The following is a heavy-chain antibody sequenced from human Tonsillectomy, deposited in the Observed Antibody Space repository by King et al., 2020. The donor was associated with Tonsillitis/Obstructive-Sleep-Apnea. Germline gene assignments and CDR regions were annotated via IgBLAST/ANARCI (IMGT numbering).Heavy chain of an antibody. V-gene: IGHV3-53*01. J-gene: IGHJ3*02. Sequence: EWQLVQSGGGLIQPGGSLRLSCAASGFTVSSNYMSWVRQAPGKGLEWVSVIYSGGSTYYADSVKGRFTISRDNSKNKVYLQMNSLRAEDTAVYYCASASIMFRGVGDAFDMWGQGTIVTVSS. D-gene: IGHD3-10*01. CDR3: ASASIMFRGVGDAFDM. CDR1: GFTVSSNY. CDR2: IYSGGST.